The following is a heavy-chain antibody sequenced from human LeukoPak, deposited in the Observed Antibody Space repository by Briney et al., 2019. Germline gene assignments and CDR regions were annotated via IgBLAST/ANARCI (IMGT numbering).Heavy chain of an antibody. CDR3: ARRRAVRGVYYFDN. CDR2: IYPGDSET. V-gene: IGHV5-51*01. Sequence: GESLKISCKSSGYSFINYWVGWVRQMPGKGLEWMGIIYPGDSETRYSPSFQGQVTISVDKSISTAYLQWSSLKASDTAMYYCARRRAVRGVYYFDNWGQGTLVTVSS. D-gene: IGHD3-10*01. J-gene: IGHJ4*02. CDR1: GYSFINYW.